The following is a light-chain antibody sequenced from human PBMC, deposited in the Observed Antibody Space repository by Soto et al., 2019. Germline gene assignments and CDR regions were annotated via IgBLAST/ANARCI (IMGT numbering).Light chain of an antibody. J-gene: IGKJ1*01. Sequence: DIQMTQSPSSLSASVGDRVTITCRASQSISSYLNWYQQKPGKAPKFLIFAASSLQSWVPSRFSGSGSGTDFTLTISSLQPEDFATYYCQQSYSSPWTFGQGTKVDNK. CDR1: QSISSY. V-gene: IGKV1-39*01. CDR3: QQSYSSPWT. CDR2: AAS.